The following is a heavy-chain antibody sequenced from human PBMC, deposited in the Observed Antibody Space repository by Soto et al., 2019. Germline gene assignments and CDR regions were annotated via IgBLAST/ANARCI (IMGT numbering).Heavy chain of an antibody. CDR1: GYTFTSYG. CDR3: ARDPPIITGYDNWFDP. V-gene: IGHV1-18*01. J-gene: IGHJ5*02. Sequence: ASVKVSCKASGYTFTSYGISWVRQAPGQGLEWMGWISAYNGNTNYAQKLQGRVTMTTDTSTSTAYMELRSLRSDDTAVYYCARDPPIITGYDNWFDPWGQGTLVTVSS. D-gene: IGHD1-20*01. CDR2: ISAYNGNT.